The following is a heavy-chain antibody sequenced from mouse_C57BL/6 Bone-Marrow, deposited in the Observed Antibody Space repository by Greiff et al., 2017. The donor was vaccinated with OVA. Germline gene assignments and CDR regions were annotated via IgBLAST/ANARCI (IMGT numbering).Heavy chain of an antibody. V-gene: IGHV12-3*01. Sequence: QLQESGPGLVKPSQSLFLTCSITGFPITSGYYWIWIRQPPGKPLEWMGYTTHSGETFYNPSLQSPIPITREPSKNQFYLQLNSVTTEDTAMYYCAGDGTYYGNPRWGQGTLVTVSA. CDR2: TTHSGET. CDR1: GFPITSGYY. CDR3: AGDGTYYGNPR. D-gene: IGHD2-1*01. J-gene: IGHJ3*02.